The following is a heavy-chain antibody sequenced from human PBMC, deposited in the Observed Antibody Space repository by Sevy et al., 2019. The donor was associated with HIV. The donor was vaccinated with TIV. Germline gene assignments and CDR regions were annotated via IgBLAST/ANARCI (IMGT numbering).Heavy chain of an antibody. J-gene: IGHJ5*02. CDR2: IIPIFDTA. CDR1: GGTFSSYA. D-gene: IGHD3-10*01. V-gene: IGHV1-69*13. CDR3: ARDKVPHYYGSGSYDKWFDL. Sequence: ASVKVSCKASGGTFSSYAISWVRQAPGQGLEWMGGIIPIFDTANYAQKFQGRVTITADESTNTAYMEMSSLRSEDTAVYYCARDKVPHYYGSGSYDKWFDLWGQGTLVTVSS.